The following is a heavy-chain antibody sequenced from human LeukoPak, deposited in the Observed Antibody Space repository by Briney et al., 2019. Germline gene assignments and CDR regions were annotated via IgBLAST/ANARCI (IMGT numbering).Heavy chain of an antibody. D-gene: IGHD6-19*01. CDR3: ARESSVPFFDP. CDR1: GGSISSYY. J-gene: IGHJ5*02. CDR2: VYYSGST. V-gene: IGHV4-59*01. Sequence: PSETLSLTCTVSGGSISSYYWSWIRQPPGKGLEWIGYVYYSGSTNYNPSLKSRVTISVDTSKNQFSLKLSSVTAADTAVYYCARESSVPFFDPWGQGTLVTVSS.